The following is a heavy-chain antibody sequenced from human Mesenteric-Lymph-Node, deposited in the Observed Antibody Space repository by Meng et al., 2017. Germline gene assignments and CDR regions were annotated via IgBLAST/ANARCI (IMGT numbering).Heavy chain of an antibody. D-gene: IGHD2-21*01. CDR3: ARDLRTGEKFDY. V-gene: IGHV3-48*03. CDR1: GFTFSSYE. Sequence: GESLKISCAASGFTFSSYEMNWVRQAPGKGLEWVSAISGSGGTIYYAGSVKGRFTISRDNSKNTRYLQMNSLRAEDTAVYYCARDLRTGEKFDYWGQGTLVTVSS. CDR2: ISGSGGTI. J-gene: IGHJ4*02.